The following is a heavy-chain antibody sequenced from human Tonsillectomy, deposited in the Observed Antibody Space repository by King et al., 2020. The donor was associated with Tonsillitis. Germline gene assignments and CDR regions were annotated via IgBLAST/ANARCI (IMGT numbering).Heavy chain of an antibody. Sequence: QLVQSGAEVKKPGSSVKVSCKASGGTFSSHTITWVRQAPGRGLEWVVRIVPILGIAKNAQHFQGRVTITADKSTSTAYLELRSLRTEDTAVYYCAREGPLEHMDVWGKGTAVTVSS. CDR1: GGTFSSHT. V-gene: IGHV1-69*04. CDR2: IVPILGIA. CDR3: AREGPLEHMDV. D-gene: IGHD6-6*01. J-gene: IGHJ6*03.